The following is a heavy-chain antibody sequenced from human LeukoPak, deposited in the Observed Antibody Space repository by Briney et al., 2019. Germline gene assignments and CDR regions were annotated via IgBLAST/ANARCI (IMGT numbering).Heavy chain of an antibody. CDR1: GGSVSSGSYY. J-gene: IGHJ4*02. Sequence: PSETLSLTCTVSGGSVSSGSYYWSWIRQPAGRGLEWIGRIYTSGSTNYNPSLKSRVTISVDTSKNQFSLKLSSVTAADTAVYYCAREENYYDSRFGYWGQGTLVTVSS. CDR3: AREENYYDSRFGY. CDR2: IYTSGST. V-gene: IGHV4-61*02. D-gene: IGHD3-22*01.